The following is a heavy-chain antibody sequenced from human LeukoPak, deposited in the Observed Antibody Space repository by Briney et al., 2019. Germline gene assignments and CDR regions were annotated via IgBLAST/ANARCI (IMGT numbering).Heavy chain of an antibody. CDR2: ISAYSGDT. J-gene: IGHJ4*02. V-gene: IGHV1-18*01. D-gene: IGHD6-13*01. CDR3: ALTMYSSSWAEFDY. Sequence: ASVKVSCKASGYTFTSYGISWVRQAPGQGLEWMGWISAYSGDTNYAQKFQGRATMTTDTSTSTAYMELRSLSSDDTAVYYCALTMYSSSWAEFDYWGQGTLVTVSS. CDR1: GYTFTSYG.